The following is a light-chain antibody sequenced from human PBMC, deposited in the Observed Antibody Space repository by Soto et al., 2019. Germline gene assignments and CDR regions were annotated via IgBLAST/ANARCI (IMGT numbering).Light chain of an antibody. CDR3: QQYDTSPWT. Sequence: EVMLTQSPGTLSLSPGERATLSCRASQSVSSNYLAWYQQKSGQAPRLFIYGASKRATGIPDRFSGSGSGTDFTITIRRLEPEDFAVYCCQQYDTSPWTFGQGTKVEFK. J-gene: IGKJ1*01. CDR1: QSVSSNY. CDR2: GAS. V-gene: IGKV3-20*01.